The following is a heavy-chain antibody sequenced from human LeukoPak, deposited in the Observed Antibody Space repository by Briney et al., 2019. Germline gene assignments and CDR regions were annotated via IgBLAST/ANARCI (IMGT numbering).Heavy chain of an antibody. J-gene: IGHJ5*02. V-gene: IGHV3-11*01. CDR3: ARDRLGLERRWGGYNWFDP. Sequence: PGGSLRLSCAASGFTFSDYYMSWIRQAPGKGLEWVSYISSSGSTIYYADSVKGRFTISRDNAKNSLYLQMNSLRAEDTAVYYCARDRLGLERRWGGYNWFDPWGQGTLVTVSS. D-gene: IGHD1-1*01. CDR2: ISSSGSTI. CDR1: GFTFSDYY.